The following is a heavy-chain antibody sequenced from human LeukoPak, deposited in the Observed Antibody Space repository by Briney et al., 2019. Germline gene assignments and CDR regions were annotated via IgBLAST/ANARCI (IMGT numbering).Heavy chain of an antibody. J-gene: IGHJ3*02. CDR3: ARDRGSRDAFDI. CDR2: MYYSGGT. Sequence: NPSETLSLTCTVAGGSVSSSDHYWGWVRQPPGRGLEWIGSMYYSGGTYRNPSLKSRITILVDTSKNQFSLRLSSVTAADTAIYYCARDRGSRDAFDIWGQGTMVTVSS. V-gene: IGHV4-39*07. D-gene: IGHD1-26*01. CDR1: GGSVSSSDHY.